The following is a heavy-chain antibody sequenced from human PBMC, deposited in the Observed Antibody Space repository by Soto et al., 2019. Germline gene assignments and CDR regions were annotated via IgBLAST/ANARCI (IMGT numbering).Heavy chain of an antibody. V-gene: IGHV1-18*01. D-gene: IGHD2-2*01. Sequence: VQLVQSGAEVKKPGASVKVSCKASGYTFTSYGISWVRQAPGQGLEWMGWISAYNGNTNYAQKLQGRVTMTTDTSTSTAYMEMRSLSSDDTAVYYCARDRVLYCSSTSCYFSYWGQGTLVTVSS. CDR3: ARDRVLYCSSTSCYFSY. J-gene: IGHJ4*02. CDR2: ISAYNGNT. CDR1: GYTFTSYG.